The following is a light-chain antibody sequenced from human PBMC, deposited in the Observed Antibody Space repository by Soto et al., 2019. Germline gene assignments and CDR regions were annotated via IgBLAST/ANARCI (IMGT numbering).Light chain of an antibody. Sequence: EVVLTQSPASLSVFPGERVTLSCRASQSVTTNLAWYLQKPGQAPTLLIYGASTRAGGVSDRFIGGGSGTEFPPTISSLQSGDFAVYFCKKYNKWPFSFGRGTRLEIK. V-gene: IGKV3-15*01. CDR1: QSVTTN. J-gene: IGKJ2*01. CDR3: KKYNKWPFS. CDR2: GAS.